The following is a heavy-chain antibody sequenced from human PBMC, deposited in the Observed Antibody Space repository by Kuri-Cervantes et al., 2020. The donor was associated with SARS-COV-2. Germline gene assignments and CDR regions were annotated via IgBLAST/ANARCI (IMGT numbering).Heavy chain of an antibody. V-gene: IGHV6-1*01. CDR3: ARVHPGPEFYYGMDV. J-gene: IGHJ6*02. CDR2: TYYRSKWYN. CDR1: GDSVSSNTAA. Sequence: LRLSCAISGDSVSSNTAAWNWIRQSPSRGLEWLGRTYYRSKWYNDYAVSVKSRITINPDTSKNQFSPHLNSVTPEDTAVYYCARVHPGPEFYYGMDVWGQGTTVTVSS. D-gene: IGHD3-10*01.